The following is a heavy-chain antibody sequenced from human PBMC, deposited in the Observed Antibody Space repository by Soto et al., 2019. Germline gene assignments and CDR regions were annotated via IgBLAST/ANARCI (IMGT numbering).Heavy chain of an antibody. D-gene: IGHD4-17*01. CDR1: GFIFGSYG. CDR3: AQVPRYTVTPPDDY. J-gene: IGHJ4*02. V-gene: IGHV3-30*18. Sequence: QVQLVESGGGVVQPGRSLRLSCVASGFIFGSYGMHWVRQAPGEGLEWVAVISYDGTNKYYADSVKGRFTISRDNSKNTLWLQMNSLRAEDTAAYYCAQVPRYTVTPPDDYWGQGTLVTVSS. CDR2: ISYDGTNK.